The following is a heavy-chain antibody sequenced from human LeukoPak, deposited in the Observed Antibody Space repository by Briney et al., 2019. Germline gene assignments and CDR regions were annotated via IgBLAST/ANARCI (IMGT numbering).Heavy chain of an antibody. J-gene: IGHJ4*02. Sequence: GGSLRLSCAASGFTFSNYAMTWVRQAPGKGLEWVSTITSEAITLYAHSVKGRFTISRDNSKNTLYLQMNSLRAEDTAVYYCAKDRDQNWGSFQDYWGQGTLVTVSS. D-gene: IGHD7-27*01. CDR1: GFTFSNYA. CDR2: ITSEAIT. CDR3: AKDRDQNWGSFQDY. V-gene: IGHV3-23*01.